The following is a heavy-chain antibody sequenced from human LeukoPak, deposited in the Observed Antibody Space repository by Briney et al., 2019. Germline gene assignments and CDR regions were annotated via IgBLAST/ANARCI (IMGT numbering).Heavy chain of an antibody. Sequence: ASETLSLTCTVSGGSINNYYWSWIRQPAGKGLEWIGRIYTRGSTNYNPSLKSRVTMSVDTSKNQFSLKLSSVTAADTAVYYCARGRYCSADICSGGDAFDIWGQGTMVSVSS. D-gene: IGHD2-15*01. CDR3: ARGRYCSADICSGGDAFDI. V-gene: IGHV4-4*07. J-gene: IGHJ3*02. CDR1: GGSINNYY. CDR2: IYTRGST.